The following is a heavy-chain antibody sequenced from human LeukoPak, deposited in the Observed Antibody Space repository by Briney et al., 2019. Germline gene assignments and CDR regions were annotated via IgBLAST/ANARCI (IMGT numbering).Heavy chain of an antibody. D-gene: IGHD5-12*01. Sequence: GESLKISCKGSGYSFTSYWIGWVRQMPGKGLEWVGIIYPGDSDTRYSPSFQGQVTISADKSISTAYLQWSSLKASDTAMDYCARQARPGYDAKPPYYFDYWGQGTLVTVSS. CDR3: ARQARPGYDAKPPYYFDY. CDR2: IYPGDSDT. V-gene: IGHV5-51*01. CDR1: GYSFTSYW. J-gene: IGHJ4*02.